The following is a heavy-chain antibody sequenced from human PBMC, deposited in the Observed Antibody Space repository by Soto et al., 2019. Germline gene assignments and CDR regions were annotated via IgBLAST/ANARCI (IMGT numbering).Heavy chain of an antibody. V-gene: IGHV3-74*01. Sequence: EVQLVESRGGLVQPGGSLRLSCAGSGFTFSNYWMHWVRQAPGKGLEWVSRIDHDGPTDYADSVRGRFTISRDNAENTLYLQMNSLRPEDTAVYYCVRDSHGDYWGQGTLVTVSS. J-gene: IGHJ4*02. CDR1: GFTFSNYW. CDR3: VRDSHGDY. CDR2: IDHDGPT.